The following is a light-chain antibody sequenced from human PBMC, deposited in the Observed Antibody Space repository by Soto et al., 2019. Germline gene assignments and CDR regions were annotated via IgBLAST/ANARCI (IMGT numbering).Light chain of an antibody. J-gene: IGKJ3*01. CDR1: QSVRTDY. CDR3: QQYGTSPFT. CDR2: ATS. V-gene: IGKV3-20*01. Sequence: IVLTQSPGTLSLSPGERATLSCRASQSVRTDYLAWYQQKPGQAPRLLIYATSSRTPGIPDRFSGGGSGTDFTLTIRRLEPEDFAVYYCQQYGTSPFTFGPGTKVEIK.